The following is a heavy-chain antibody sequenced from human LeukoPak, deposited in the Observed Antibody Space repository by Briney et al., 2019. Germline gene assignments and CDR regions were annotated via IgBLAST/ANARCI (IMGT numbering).Heavy chain of an antibody. V-gene: IGHV4-59*08. CDR3: ARRGGRGSSYWFDP. Sequence: SETLSLTCTVSGGSISSYYWNWIRQPPGKGLDWIGYVYDSGSTNYNPSLQSRVTISVDTSKSQFSLKLTSVTAADTAVYYCARRGGRGSSYWFDPWGQGTLVTVSS. J-gene: IGHJ5*02. D-gene: IGHD3-10*01. CDR2: VYDSGST. CDR1: GGSISSYY.